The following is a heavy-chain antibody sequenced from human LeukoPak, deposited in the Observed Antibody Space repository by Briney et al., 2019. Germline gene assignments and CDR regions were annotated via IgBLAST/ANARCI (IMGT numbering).Heavy chain of an antibody. CDR2: IYSGGST. D-gene: IGHD2-2*01. J-gene: IGHJ6*03. V-gene: IGHV3-66*01. CDR1: GFTVSSNY. Sequence: GGSLRLSCAASGFTVSSNYMSWVRQAPGKGLEWVSVIYSGGSTYYADSVKGRFTISRDNSKNTLYLQMNSLRAEDTAVYYCAKGSSLNYYYYMDVWGKGTTVTVSS. CDR3: AKGSSLNYYYYMDV.